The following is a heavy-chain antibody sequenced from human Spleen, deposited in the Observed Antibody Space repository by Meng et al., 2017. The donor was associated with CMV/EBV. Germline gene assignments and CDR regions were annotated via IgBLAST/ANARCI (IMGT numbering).Heavy chain of an antibody. V-gene: IGHV3-49*04. Sequence: GESLKISCTASGFIFGDHLMGWVRQAPGKGPEWAGVIRKNGYGGTTEYAASVKGRFIISRDDSKSIAYLQMNSLKIEDTAVYYCTRGDTSAMRDGMDVWGQGTTVTVSS. CDR2: IRKNGYGGTT. J-gene: IGHJ6*02. D-gene: IGHD2-2*01. CDR3: TRGDTSAMRDGMDV. CDR1: GFIFGDHL.